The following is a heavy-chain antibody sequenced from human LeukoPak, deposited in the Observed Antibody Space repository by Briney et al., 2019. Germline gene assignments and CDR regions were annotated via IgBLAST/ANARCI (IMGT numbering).Heavy chain of an antibody. CDR3: AKCLDSSHLSPNWFDP. CDR2: ISGGGGNT. J-gene: IGHJ5*02. D-gene: IGHD6-13*01. CDR1: GFTFSSYS. V-gene: IGHV3-23*01. Sequence: GGSLRLSCAASGFTFSSYSMNWVRQAPGKGLEWVSTISGGGGNTYYADSVKGRFTISRDNSKSTLFLQMNSLRTEDTAVYYCAKCLDSSHLSPNWFDPWGQGTLVTVSS.